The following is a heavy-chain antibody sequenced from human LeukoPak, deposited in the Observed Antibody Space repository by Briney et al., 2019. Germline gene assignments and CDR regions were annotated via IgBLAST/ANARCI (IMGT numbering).Heavy chain of an antibody. CDR3: ARAGWDLLPPYYYYGLDV. CDR2: ISGSGGST. J-gene: IGHJ6*02. CDR1: GFTFSSYD. V-gene: IGHV3-23*01. Sequence: GGSLRLSCAASGFTFSSYDMSWVRQAPGKGLEWVSAISGSGGSTYYADSVKGRFTISRDNSKNTLYLQMSSLREEDTAVYFCARAGWDLLPPYYYYGLDVWGQGTTVTVSS. D-gene: IGHD2-15*01.